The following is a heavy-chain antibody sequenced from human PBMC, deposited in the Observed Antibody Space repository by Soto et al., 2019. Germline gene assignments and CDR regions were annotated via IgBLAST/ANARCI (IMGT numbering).Heavy chain of an antibody. CDR2: ISYDGSNK. CDR1: GFTFSSYG. J-gene: IGHJ3*02. Sequence: QVQLVESGGGVVQPGRSLRLSCAASGFTFSSYGMHWVRQAPGKGLEWVAVISYDGSNKYYADSVKGRFTISRDNSKNTRYLQVNSLRAEDTAVYYCAKEPEMDTIKGAFDIWGQGTMVTVSS. V-gene: IGHV3-30*18. CDR3: AKEPEMDTIKGAFDI. D-gene: IGHD5-18*01.